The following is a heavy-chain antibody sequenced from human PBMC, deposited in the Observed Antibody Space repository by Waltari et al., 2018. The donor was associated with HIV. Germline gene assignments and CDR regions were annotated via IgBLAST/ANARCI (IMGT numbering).Heavy chain of an antibody. CDR2: ISYDGSNK. Sequence: FSSYAMHWVRQAPGKGLEWVAVISYDGSNKYYADSVKGRFTISRDNSKNTLYLQMNSLRAEDTAVYYCARDRTYYYDSSGYRAFDYWGQGTLVTVSS. V-gene: IGHV3-30*01. CDR3: ARDRTYYYDSSGYRAFDY. D-gene: IGHD3-22*01. CDR1: FSSYA. J-gene: IGHJ4*02.